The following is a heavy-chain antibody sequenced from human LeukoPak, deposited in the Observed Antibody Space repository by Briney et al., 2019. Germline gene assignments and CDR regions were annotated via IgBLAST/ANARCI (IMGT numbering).Heavy chain of an antibody. V-gene: IGHV1-2*02. CDR1: GYTFTGYY. CDR3: ARAITKILRPPWFDP. D-gene: IGHD3-22*01. J-gene: IGHJ5*02. Sequence: ASVKVSCQASGYTFTGYYMHWVRQAPGQGLEWMGWINPNSGGTNYAQKFQGRVTMTRDTSISTAYMELSRLRSDDTAVYYCARAITKILRPPWFDPWGQGTLVTVSS. CDR2: INPNSGGT.